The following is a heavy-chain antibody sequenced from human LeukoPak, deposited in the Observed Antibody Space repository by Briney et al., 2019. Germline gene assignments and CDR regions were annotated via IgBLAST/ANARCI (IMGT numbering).Heavy chain of an antibody. D-gene: IGHD3-22*01. V-gene: IGHV3-30*04. CDR1: GFTFSSSA. Sequence: AGGSLRLSCAASGFTFSSSAMSWVRQAPGKGLEWVAVISYDGSNKYYADSVKGRFTISRDNSKNTLYLQMNSLRAEDTAVYYCARESLTMIVVVIPNYFDYWGQGTLVTVSS. CDR3: ARESLTMIVVVIPNYFDY. J-gene: IGHJ4*02. CDR2: ISYDGSNK.